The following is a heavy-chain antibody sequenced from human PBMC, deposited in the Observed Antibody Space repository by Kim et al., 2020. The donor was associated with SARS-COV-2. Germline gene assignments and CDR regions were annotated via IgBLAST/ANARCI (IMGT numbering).Heavy chain of an antibody. J-gene: IGHJ4*02. CDR1: GFTFSDYT. Sequence: GGSLRLSCAASGFTFSDYTMSWVRQAPGKGLEWVSTIHSSSFYIYYADSLKGRFTISRDDAKNSLFLQMDSLRAEGTAIYYCAREKPLSSIWSPDYWGQGPLVPVSS. D-gene: IGHD6-13*01. V-gene: IGHV3-21*01. CDR2: IHSSSFYI. CDR3: AREKPLSSIWSPDY.